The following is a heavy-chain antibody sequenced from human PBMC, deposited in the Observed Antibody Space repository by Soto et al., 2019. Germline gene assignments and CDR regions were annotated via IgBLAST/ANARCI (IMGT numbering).Heavy chain of an antibody. CDR3: ARAIAAPTDFDY. V-gene: IGHV4-59*01. Sequence: SETLSVPWYCSGGSIISYYWNWIRQPPGKGLEWIGYIYYSGSTNYNPSLKSRVTISVDTSKNQFSLKLSSVTAADTAVYYCARAIAAPTDFDYWGQGTLVTVSS. J-gene: IGHJ4*02. CDR2: IYYSGST. CDR1: GGSIISYY. D-gene: IGHD6-6*01.